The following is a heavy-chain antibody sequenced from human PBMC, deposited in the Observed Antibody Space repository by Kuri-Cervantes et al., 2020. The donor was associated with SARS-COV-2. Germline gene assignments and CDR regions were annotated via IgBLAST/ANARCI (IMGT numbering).Heavy chain of an antibody. CDR2: IYYSGST. V-gene: IGHV4-39*01. J-gene: IGHJ3*01. D-gene: IGHD2-8*02. CDR3: ARITGLFGSEG. Sequence: SETLSLTCTVSGGSISSSSYYWGWIRQPPGKGLEWIGSIYYSGSTYYNPSLKSRVTISVDTSKNQFSLKLSSVTAADTAVYYCARITGLFGSEGWGQGTMVTVSS. CDR1: GGSISSSSYY.